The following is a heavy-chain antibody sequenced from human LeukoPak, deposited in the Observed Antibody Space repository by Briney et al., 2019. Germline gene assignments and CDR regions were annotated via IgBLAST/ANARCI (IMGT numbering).Heavy chain of an antibody. J-gene: IGHJ4*02. V-gene: IGHV3-48*01. CDR1: GFTFSSYS. CDR3: AKSKTAVTTGYLDY. D-gene: IGHD4-17*01. CDR2: ISSSSSTI. Sequence: GGSLRLSCAASGFTFSSYSMNWVRQAPGKGLEWVSYISSSSSTIYYADSVKGRFTISRDNAKNSLYLQMNSLRAEDTAVYYCAKSKTAVTTGYLDYWGQGTLVTVSS.